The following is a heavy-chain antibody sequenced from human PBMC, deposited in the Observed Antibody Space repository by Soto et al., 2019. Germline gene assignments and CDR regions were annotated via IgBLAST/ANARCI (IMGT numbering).Heavy chain of an antibody. Sequence: SETLSLTCAVHGGSFSGYYWSWIRQPPGKGLEWIGEINHSGSTNYNPSLKSRVTISVDTSKNQFSLKLSSVTAADTAVYYCARGKRSGYYRSYYYYYYMDVWGKGTTVTVSS. D-gene: IGHD3-3*01. J-gene: IGHJ6*03. CDR2: INHSGST. CDR3: ARGKRSGYYRSYYYYYYMDV. CDR1: GGSFSGYY. V-gene: IGHV4-34*01.